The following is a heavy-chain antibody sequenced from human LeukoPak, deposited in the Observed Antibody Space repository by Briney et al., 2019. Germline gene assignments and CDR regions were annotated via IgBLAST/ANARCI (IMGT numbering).Heavy chain of an antibody. V-gene: IGHV3-74*01. CDR1: GFIFSDYW. CDR3: ARDRGPRTGFMVREAYDY. Sequence: GGSLRLSCAASGFIFSDYWIHWVRQAPGKGLVWVSRINTDGSITNYADSVKGRFSISRDNAKNTLYLQMSSLRAEDTAVYYCARDRGPRTGFMVREAYDYWGQGTLVTVSS. J-gene: IGHJ4*02. CDR2: INTDGSIT. D-gene: IGHD3-10*01.